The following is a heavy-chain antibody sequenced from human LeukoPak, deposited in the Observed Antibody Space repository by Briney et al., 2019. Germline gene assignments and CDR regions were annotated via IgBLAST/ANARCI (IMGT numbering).Heavy chain of an antibody. Sequence: GGSLRLSCAASGFTFSSYSMNWVRQAPGKGLEWVSSISRTSSYIYYADSLKGRFAISRNNAKNSLYLQMDSLTAEDTAVYYCARDQSDRDGYDYEDYFDYWGQGTLVTVSS. CDR2: ISRTSSYI. CDR1: GFTFSSYS. V-gene: IGHV3-21*01. D-gene: IGHD5-24*01. CDR3: ARDQSDRDGYDYEDYFDY. J-gene: IGHJ4*02.